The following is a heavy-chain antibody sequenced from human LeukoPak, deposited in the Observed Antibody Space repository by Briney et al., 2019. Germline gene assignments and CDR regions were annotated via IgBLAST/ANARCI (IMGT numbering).Heavy chain of an antibody. CDR2: IYYSGST. CDR1: GASVSGSAYY. Sequence: PSETLSLTCTVSGASVSGSAYYWGWIRQPPGKGLEWIGNIYYSGSTYYNESLESRVTISIDTSKNQFSLKLSSVTAADTAVYYCARVRSGYGYFDYWGQGTLVTVSS. V-gene: IGHV4-39*07. CDR3: ARVRSGYGYFDY. J-gene: IGHJ4*02. D-gene: IGHD5-12*01.